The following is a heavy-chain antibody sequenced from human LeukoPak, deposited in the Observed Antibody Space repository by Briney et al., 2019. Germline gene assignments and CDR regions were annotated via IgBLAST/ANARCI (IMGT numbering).Heavy chain of an antibody. Sequence: GASVKVSCKASGGTFSSYAISWVRQAPGQGLEWMGRIIPILGIANYAQKFQGRVTITADKSTSTAYMELSSLRSEDTAVYYCARDIAVYGGVYYYGMDVWGQGTTVTVSS. CDR1: GGTFSSYA. CDR2: IIPILGIA. CDR3: ARDIAVYGGVYYYGMDV. J-gene: IGHJ6*02. D-gene: IGHD6-19*01. V-gene: IGHV1-69*04.